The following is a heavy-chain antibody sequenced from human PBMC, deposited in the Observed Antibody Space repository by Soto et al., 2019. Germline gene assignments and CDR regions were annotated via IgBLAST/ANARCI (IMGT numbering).Heavy chain of an antibody. CDR1: GGSISSRTFW. D-gene: IGHD4-4*01. Sequence: QLQLQESGPGLVKPSETLSLTCSVSGGSISSRTFWWAWIRQPPGKGLEWIGDMYYSGSSYSSPSLKSRVTLSVDTSTNQLSLKLNSVTAAGTAVYYCARHPRDDYNYGGSGIFDYWGQGTLVTVSS. CDR2: MYYSGSS. J-gene: IGHJ4*02. V-gene: IGHV4-39*01. CDR3: ARHPRDDYNYGGSGIFDY.